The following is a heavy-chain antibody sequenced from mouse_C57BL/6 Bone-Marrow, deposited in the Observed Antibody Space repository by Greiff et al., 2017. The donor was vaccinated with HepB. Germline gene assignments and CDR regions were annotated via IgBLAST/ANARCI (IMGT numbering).Heavy chain of an antibody. J-gene: IGHJ2*01. D-gene: IGHD1-1*01. Sequence: VQLQQPGAELVKPGASVKLSCKASGYTFTSYWMQWVKQRPGQGLEWIGEIDPSDSYTNYNQKFKGKATLTVDTSSSTAYMQLSSLTAEDSAVYYCGSSWYYFDYGGEGTA. CDR2: IDPSDSYT. CDR1: GYTFTSYW. V-gene: IGHV1-50*01. CDR3: GSSWYYFDY.